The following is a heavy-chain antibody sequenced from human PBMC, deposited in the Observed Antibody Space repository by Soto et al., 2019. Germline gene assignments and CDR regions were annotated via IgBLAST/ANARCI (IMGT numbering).Heavy chain of an antibody. CDR1: GYSFTSYW. Sequence: EVQLVQSGAEVKKPGESLKISCKGSGYSFTSYWIGWVRQMPGKGLEWMGIIYPGDSDTRYSPSFQGQVTISADKSIRTAHPEGRSLKASDTAMFYRAGAYSGYALYLGQGTLVTVSS. CDR3: AGAYSGYALY. J-gene: IGHJ4*02. D-gene: IGHD5-12*01. V-gene: IGHV5-51*03. CDR2: IYPGDSDT.